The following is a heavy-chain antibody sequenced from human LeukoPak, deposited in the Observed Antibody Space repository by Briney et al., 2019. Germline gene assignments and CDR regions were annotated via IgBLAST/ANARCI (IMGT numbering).Heavy chain of an antibody. CDR3: ARHGSGSSTFGY. D-gene: IGHD1-26*01. Sequence: SETLSLTCSVSGGSISSYYWSWIWQPPGKGLEWIGYFYYSGSTNYNPSLKSRVTISVDTSKNQFSLKLSSVTAADTAVYYCARHGSGSSTFGYGGQGTVVTVSA. CDR1: GGSISSYY. V-gene: IGHV4-59*08. J-gene: IGHJ4*02. CDR2: FYYSGST.